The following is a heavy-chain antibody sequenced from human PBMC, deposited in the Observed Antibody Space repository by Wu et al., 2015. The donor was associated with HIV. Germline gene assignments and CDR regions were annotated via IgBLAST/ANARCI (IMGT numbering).Heavy chain of an antibody. D-gene: IGHD1-26*01. CDR2: INPNGGST. V-gene: IGHV1-46*03. CDR3: ARVSPSGAYMDV. Sequence: QVQLVQSGAEVKKPGASVTVSCKASGYTFISYYMHWVRQAHGQGLEWMGIINPNGGSTSSAQKFQGRVTMTRDTSTSTVYMELSSLRSEDTAVYYCARVSPSGAYMDVWGKGTTVTVSS. J-gene: IGHJ6*03. CDR1: GYTFISYY.